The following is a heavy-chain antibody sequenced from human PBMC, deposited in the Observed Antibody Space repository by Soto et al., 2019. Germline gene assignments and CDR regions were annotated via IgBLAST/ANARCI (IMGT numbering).Heavy chain of an antibody. CDR3: VCGGNFFIY. CDR2: MDQDGSET. V-gene: IGHV3-7*01. J-gene: IGHJ4*02. D-gene: IGHD3-16*01. CDR1: GFTFSTYW. Sequence: EVQLVESGGGLVQPGGSLRLSCAAAGFTFSTYWMTWVRQPPGKGLVWVANMDQDGSETYYVDSVRGRFTVSRDNAKNSLYLPMNSLRVKDTAVYYCVCGGNFFIYWGQGPLVTVSP.